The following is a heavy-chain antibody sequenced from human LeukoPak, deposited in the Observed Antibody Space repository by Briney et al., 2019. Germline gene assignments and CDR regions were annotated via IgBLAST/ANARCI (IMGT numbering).Heavy chain of an antibody. D-gene: IGHD3-16*01. CDR1: GYSISSGYD. J-gene: IGHJ4*02. CDR2: ISQSGNT. Sequence: SETLSLTCTVSGYSISSGYDWGWMRQAPGKGLEWLGSISQSGNTYNNPSLKSRVALSVDTSKNQVSLKLTSVSAADTAVYYCARSEINDYFKYWGPGILVTVST. V-gene: IGHV4-38-2*02. CDR3: ARSEINDYFKY.